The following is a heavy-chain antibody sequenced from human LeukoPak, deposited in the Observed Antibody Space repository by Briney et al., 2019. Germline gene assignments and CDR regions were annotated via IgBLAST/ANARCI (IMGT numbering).Heavy chain of an antibody. CDR1: GGSISSHY. V-gene: IGHV4-59*11. CDR2: IYYSGST. CDR3: ARCWADFWSSYYLTPYYYYYMDA. J-gene: IGHJ6*03. Sequence: PSETLSLTCTVSGGSISSHYWSWMRQPPRKGLEWVGYIYYSGSTNYNPSLKSRFTISVDTSKNQFSLKLSSVTAADTAVYYCARCWADFWSSYYLTPYYYYYMDAWGKGTTVTVSS. D-gene: IGHD3-3*01.